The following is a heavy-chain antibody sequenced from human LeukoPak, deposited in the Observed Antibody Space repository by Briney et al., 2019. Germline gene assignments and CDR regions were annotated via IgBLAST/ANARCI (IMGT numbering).Heavy chain of an antibody. V-gene: IGHV4-59*01. CDR3: ANGDPYYFDY. CDR1: GGSISSYY. CDR2: IYYSGST. J-gene: IGHJ4*02. D-gene: IGHD4-17*01. Sequence: SETLSLTCTVPGGSISSYYWSWIRQPPGKGLEWIGYIYYSGSTNYNPSLKSRVTISVDTSKNQFSLKLSSVTAADTAVYYCANGDPYYFDYWGQGTLVTVSS.